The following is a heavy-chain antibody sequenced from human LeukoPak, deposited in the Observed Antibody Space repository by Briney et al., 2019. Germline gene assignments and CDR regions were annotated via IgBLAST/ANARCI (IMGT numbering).Heavy chain of an antibody. CDR3: AREDNDSGSPMDY. CDR1: GYTFTGYY. D-gene: IGHD3-10*01. V-gene: IGHV1-2*02. CDR2: INPNSGGT. J-gene: IGHJ4*02. Sequence: ASVKVSCKASGYTFTGYYMHWVRQAPGQGLEWMGWINPNSGGTNYAQKFQGRVTMTRGTSISTAYMELSRLRSDDTAVYYCAREDNDSGSPMDYWGQGTLVTVSS.